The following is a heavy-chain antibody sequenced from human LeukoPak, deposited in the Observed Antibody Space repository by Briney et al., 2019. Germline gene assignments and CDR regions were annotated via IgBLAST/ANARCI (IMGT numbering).Heavy chain of an antibody. V-gene: IGHV3-7*01. CDR3: ARDPGGGDGYSGYYYYGMDV. D-gene: IGHD5-24*01. CDR2: IKQDGSEK. CDR1: GFTFSSYW. Sequence: SGGSLRLSCAASGFTFSSYWMNWVRQAPGKGLEWVANIKQDGSEKYCVDSVKGRFTISRDHAKNSLYLQMNSLRAEDTAVYYCARDPGGGDGYSGYYYYGMDVWGQGTTVTVPS. J-gene: IGHJ6*02.